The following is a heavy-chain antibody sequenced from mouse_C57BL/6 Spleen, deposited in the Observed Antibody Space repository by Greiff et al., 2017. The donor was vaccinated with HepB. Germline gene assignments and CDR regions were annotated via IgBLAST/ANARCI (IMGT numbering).Heavy chain of an antibody. CDR2: IDPSDSYT. J-gene: IGHJ4*01. D-gene: IGHD2-1*01. V-gene: IGHV1-69*01. Sequence: VQLQQPGAELVMPGASVKLSCKASGYTFTSYWMHWVKQRPGQGLEWIGEIDPSDSYTNYNQKFKGKSTLTVDKSSSTAYMQLSSLTSEDSAVYYCAKYGNRGAMDYWGQGTSVTVAS. CDR1: GYTFTSYW. CDR3: AKYGNRGAMDY.